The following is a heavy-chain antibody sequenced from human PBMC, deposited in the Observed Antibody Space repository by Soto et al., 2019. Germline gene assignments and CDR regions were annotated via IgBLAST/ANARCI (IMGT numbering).Heavy chain of an antibody. CDR2: IYYSGST. Sequence: SETLSLTCTVSGSSISSYYWSWIRQPPGKGLEWIGYIYYSGSTNYNPSLKSRVTISVDTSKNQFSLKLSSVTAADTAVYYCAREELYYYDSSGSLALGGMDVWGQGTTVTVSS. D-gene: IGHD3-22*01. CDR3: AREELYYYDSSGSLALGGMDV. J-gene: IGHJ6*02. CDR1: GSSISSYY. V-gene: IGHV4-59*01.